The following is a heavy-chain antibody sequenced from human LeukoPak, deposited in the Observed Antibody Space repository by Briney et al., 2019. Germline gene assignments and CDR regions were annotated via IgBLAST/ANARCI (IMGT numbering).Heavy chain of an antibody. D-gene: IGHD2-21*02. J-gene: IGHJ6*03. Sequence: PSETLSLTCAVYGGSFRGFYWTWIRQSPGKGLEWIGEINHSGSSSYNPSLKSRIMISVDMSKNQFSLKVRSVTAADTAVYYCARSHCGGDCYSSRWQILYGYYYYYMDVCGTGTTVTVSS. CDR2: INHSGSS. CDR3: ARSHCGGDCYSSRWQILYGYYYYYMDV. V-gene: IGHV4-34*01. CDR1: GGSFRGFY.